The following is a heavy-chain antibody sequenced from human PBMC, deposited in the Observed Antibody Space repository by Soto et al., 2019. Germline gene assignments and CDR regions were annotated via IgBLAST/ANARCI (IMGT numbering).Heavy chain of an antibody. V-gene: IGHV3-13*01. CDR3: ARDSVAGVGRNFDY. Sequence: PGGSLRLSRSASGFTFSSYDMPWVRQATGKGLEWVSAIGTAGDTYYPGSVKGRFTISRENAKNSLYLQMNSLRAGDTAVYYCARDSVAGVGRNFDYWGQGTLVTVSS. D-gene: IGHD6-19*01. J-gene: IGHJ4*02. CDR1: GFTFSSYD. CDR2: IGTAGDT.